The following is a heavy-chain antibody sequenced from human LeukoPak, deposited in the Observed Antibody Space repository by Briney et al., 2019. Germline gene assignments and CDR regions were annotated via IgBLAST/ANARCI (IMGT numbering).Heavy chain of an antibody. Sequence: GASVKVSCKASGGTFSSYAISWVRQAPGQGLEWMGRIIPIFGIANYAQKFQGRVTITADKSTSTAYVELGSLRSEDTAVYYCARDLQISDYDFWSGLYGMDVWGQGTTVTVSS. CDR2: IIPIFGIA. CDR1: GGTFSSYA. V-gene: IGHV1-69*04. D-gene: IGHD3-3*01. CDR3: ARDLQISDYDFWSGLYGMDV. J-gene: IGHJ6*02.